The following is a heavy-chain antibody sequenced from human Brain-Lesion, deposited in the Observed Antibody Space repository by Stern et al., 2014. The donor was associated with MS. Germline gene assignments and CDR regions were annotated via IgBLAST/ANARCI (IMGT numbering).Heavy chain of an antibody. J-gene: IGHJ6*02. CDR1: GGSISSGGYY. CDR2: IFNSGST. D-gene: IGHD2-2*01. V-gene: IGHV4-61*02. Sequence: QVQLVESGPGLVKPSQTLSLSCTVSGGSISSGGYYWSWIRQPAGKGLEWIGRIFNSGSTSYNPSLKSRGTLSIQTSKKQFSLRLNPMTAADTAVYYCARGRVVPGFQYYATDVWGQGTTVIVSS. CDR3: ARGRVVPGFQYYATDV.